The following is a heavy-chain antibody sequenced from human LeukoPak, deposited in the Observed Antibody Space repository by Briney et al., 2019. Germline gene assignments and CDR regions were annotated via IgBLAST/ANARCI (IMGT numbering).Heavy chain of an antibody. J-gene: IGHJ4*02. V-gene: IGHV3-30*18. Sequence: GGSLRPSCAASGFTFGSYGMHWIRQAPGKGLEWVAVTSHDGSNTYYADSVKGRFTISRDNSKNTLYLQMNSLRAEDTAVYYCAKVAFLTLDTAIEYWGQGTLVTVSS. CDR1: GFTFGSYG. CDR3: AKVAFLTLDTAIEY. CDR2: TSHDGSNT. D-gene: IGHD5-18*01.